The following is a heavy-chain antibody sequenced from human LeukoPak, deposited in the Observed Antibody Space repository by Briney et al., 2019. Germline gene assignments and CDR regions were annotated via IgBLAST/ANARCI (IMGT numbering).Heavy chain of an antibody. CDR2: IIPMFGTA. CDR1: GGTFISYA. J-gene: IGHJ4*02. CDR3: ASGRTDIVVVPATLRNYFFDY. Sequence: ASVTVSCKASGGTFISYAISWVRQAPGQGLEWMGGIIPMFGTANYAQKFQGRVTISADKSTSTAYMELSSLRSEDTAVYYCASGRTDIVVVPATLRNYFFDYWGQGTLVTVSS. V-gene: IGHV1-69*06. D-gene: IGHD2-2*01.